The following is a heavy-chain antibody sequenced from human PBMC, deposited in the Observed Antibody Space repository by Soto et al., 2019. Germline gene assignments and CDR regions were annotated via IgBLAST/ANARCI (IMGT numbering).Heavy chain of an antibody. CDR3: ARDYDNYGYGMDV. Sequence: TSETLSLTCTVSGGSISSYYWSWIRQPPGKGLEWIGYIYYSGSTNYNPSLKSRVTISVDTSKNQFSLKLSSVTAADTAVYYCARDYDNYGYGMDVWGQGTTVTVSS. J-gene: IGHJ6*02. D-gene: IGHD3-10*01. CDR1: GGSISSYY. V-gene: IGHV4-59*01. CDR2: IYYSGST.